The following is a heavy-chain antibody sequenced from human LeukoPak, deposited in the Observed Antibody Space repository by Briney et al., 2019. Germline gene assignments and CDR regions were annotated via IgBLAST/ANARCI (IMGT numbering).Heavy chain of an antibody. CDR2: INPSGGST. J-gene: IGHJ6*02. D-gene: IGHD6-13*01. CDR3: ARGIAAPPYYYYGMDV. CDR1: GYTFTSYY. Sequence: ASVKVSRKASGYTFTSYYMHWVRQAPGQGLEWMGIINPSGGSTSYAQKFQGRVTMTRDTSTSTVYMELSSLRSEDTAVYYCARGIAAPPYYYYGMDVWGQGTTVTVSS. V-gene: IGHV1-46*01.